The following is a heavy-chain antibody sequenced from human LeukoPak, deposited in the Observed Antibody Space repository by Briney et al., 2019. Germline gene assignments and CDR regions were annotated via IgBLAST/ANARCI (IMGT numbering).Heavy chain of an antibody. CDR1: GYTFTGYY. V-gene: IGHV1-2*02. Sequence: ASVKVSCKASGYTFTGYYMHWVRQAPGQGLEWMGWINPNSGGTNYAQKVQGRVTMTRDTSISTAYMELSRLRSDDTAVYYCARSYGSGSSYFDYWGQGTLVAVSS. CDR2: INPNSGGT. J-gene: IGHJ4*02. D-gene: IGHD3-10*01. CDR3: ARSYGSGSSYFDY.